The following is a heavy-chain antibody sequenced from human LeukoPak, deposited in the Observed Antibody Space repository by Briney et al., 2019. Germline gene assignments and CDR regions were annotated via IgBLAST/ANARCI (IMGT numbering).Heavy chain of an antibody. CDR1: GFTVSSNY. Sequence: GGSLRLSCAASGFTVSSNYMSWVRQAPGKGLEWVSVIYSGGSTYYADSVKGRFTISRDNSKNTLYLQMNSLRAEDTAVYYCARVAMVRYYFDYWGQGTLVTVSS. V-gene: IGHV3-53*01. J-gene: IGHJ4*02. D-gene: IGHD3-10*01. CDR2: IYSGGST. CDR3: ARVAMVRYYFDY.